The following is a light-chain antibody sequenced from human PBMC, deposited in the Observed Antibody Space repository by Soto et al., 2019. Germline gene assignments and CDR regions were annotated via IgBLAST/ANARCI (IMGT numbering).Light chain of an antibody. V-gene: IGLV2-14*01. CDR1: SSDVGGYNY. J-gene: IGLJ1*01. CDR2: DVS. CDR3: SSYTISSTYV. Sequence: HSALTQPASVSGSPGQSIAISCTGTSSDVGGYNYVSWYQQHPGKVPKLLINDVSNRPSGVSSRFSGSKSGNTASLTISGLQAEDEADYYCSSYTISSTYVFGSGTKLTVL.